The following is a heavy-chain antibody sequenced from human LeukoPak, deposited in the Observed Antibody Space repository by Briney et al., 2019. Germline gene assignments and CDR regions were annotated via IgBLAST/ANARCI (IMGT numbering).Heavy chain of an antibody. Sequence: GGSLRLSCAASGFTSGTYWMSWVRQAPGKGLEWVSYISSSGSTIYYADSVKGRFTISRDNAKNSLYLQMNSLRAEDTAVYYCAREESNYYDSSGPRGYWGQGTLVTVSS. D-gene: IGHD3-22*01. J-gene: IGHJ4*02. V-gene: IGHV3-48*04. CDR3: AREESNYYDSSGPRGY. CDR1: GFTSGTYW. CDR2: ISSSGSTI.